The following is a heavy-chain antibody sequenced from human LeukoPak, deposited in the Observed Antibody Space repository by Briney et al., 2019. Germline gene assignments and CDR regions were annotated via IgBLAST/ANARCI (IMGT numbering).Heavy chain of an antibody. CDR2: ISRTSAYI. CDR1: GFIFSDYA. CDR3: ARDERKYCSDSSCYPGDY. V-gene: IGHV3-21*01. D-gene: IGHD2-2*01. Sequence: GGSLRLSCAASGFIFSDYAMKWVRQAPGKGLEWVGAISRTSAYIYYSDSVKGRCTLSRDNAGDSVYLQMDSLRAEDTAVYYCARDERKYCSDSSCYPGDYWGQGILVTVSS. J-gene: IGHJ4*02.